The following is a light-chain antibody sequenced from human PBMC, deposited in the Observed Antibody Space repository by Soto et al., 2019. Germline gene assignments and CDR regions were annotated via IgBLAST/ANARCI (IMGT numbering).Light chain of an antibody. CDR2: DVS. CDR3: SSYTSSNTLVV. J-gene: IGLJ2*01. CDR1: SSDVGGYNY. V-gene: IGLV2-14*01. Sequence: QSALTQPASVSGSPGQSITISCTGTSSDVGGYNYVSWYQQYPGKAPKLMIYDVSNRPSGVSNRFSGSKSGNTASPTISGLQAEDEADYYCSSYTSSNTLVVFGGGTQLTVL.